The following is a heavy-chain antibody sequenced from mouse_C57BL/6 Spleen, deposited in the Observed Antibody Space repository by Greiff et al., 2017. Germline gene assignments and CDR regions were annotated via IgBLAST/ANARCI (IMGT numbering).Heavy chain of an antibody. Sequence: VQLQQSGAELVKPGASVKLSCKASGYTFTSYWMQWVKQRPGQGLEWIGEIDPSDSYTNYNQKFKGKATLTVDTSSSTAYMQLSSLTSEDSAVYYCASDAMGSYFDYWGQGTTLTVSS. CDR2: IDPSDSYT. CDR3: ASDAMGSYFDY. CDR1: GYTFTSYW. D-gene: IGHD1-1*02. J-gene: IGHJ2*01. V-gene: IGHV1-50*01.